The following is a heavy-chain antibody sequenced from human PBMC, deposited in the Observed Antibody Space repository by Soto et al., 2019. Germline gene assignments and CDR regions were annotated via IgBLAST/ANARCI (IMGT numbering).Heavy chain of an antibody. Sequence: QVQLQESGPGLVKPSQTLSLTCTVSGGSISSPDHHWTWIRQSPGKGLEWIGAIYYSASTYYNPSLVSRLRISVDTSKNQFSLRLTSVTAADTAVHYCARDSRTPSGGMDVWGQGTTVTVSS. V-gene: IGHV4-30-4*01. J-gene: IGHJ6*02. CDR2: IYYSAST. CDR1: GGSISSPDHH. CDR3: ARDSRTPSGGMDV.